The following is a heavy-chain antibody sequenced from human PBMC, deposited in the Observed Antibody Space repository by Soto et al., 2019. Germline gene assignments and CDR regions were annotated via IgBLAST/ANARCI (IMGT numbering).Heavy chain of an antibody. Sequence: SVKVSCKASGGTFSSYAISWVRQAPGQGLEWMGGIIPIFGTANYAQKFQGRVTITADESTSTAYMELSSLRSEDTAVYYCAGTLLEWIAAAGYYYYGMDAWGQGTTVTVSS. CDR2: IIPIFGTA. D-gene: IGHD6-13*01. J-gene: IGHJ6*02. CDR3: AGTLLEWIAAAGYYYYGMDA. CDR1: GGTFSSYA. V-gene: IGHV1-69*13.